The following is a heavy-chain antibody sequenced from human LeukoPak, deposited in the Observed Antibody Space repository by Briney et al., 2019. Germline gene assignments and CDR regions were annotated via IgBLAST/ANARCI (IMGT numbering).Heavy chain of an antibody. Sequence: ASVKVSCEASGYTFSAYGISWVRQAPGQGLEWMGYISAYTGNTSYAQNLQGRLTMTTDTSTSTAYMELRSLRSDDTAFYYLARDSHIAGVAYYFDYWGQGTLVTVSS. CDR3: ARDSHIAGVAYYFDY. CDR2: ISAYTGNT. CDR1: GYTFSAYG. J-gene: IGHJ4*02. V-gene: IGHV1-18*01. D-gene: IGHD6-13*01.